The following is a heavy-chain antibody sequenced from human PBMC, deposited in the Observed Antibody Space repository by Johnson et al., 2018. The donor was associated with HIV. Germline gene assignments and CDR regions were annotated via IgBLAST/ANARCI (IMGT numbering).Heavy chain of an antibody. CDR2: ISWNSGSI. D-gene: IGHD2-8*01. J-gene: IGHJ3*02. CDR1: GFTFDDYA. Sequence: VQLVESGGGVVQPGRSLRLSCVASGFTFDDYAMHWVRQAPGKGLEWVSGISWNSGSIGYADSVKGRFTISRDNAKNYLYLQMNSLRAEDTAVYYCARDRAGNGVFPDAFDIWGQGTMVTVSS. CDR3: ARDRAGNGVFPDAFDI. V-gene: IGHV3-9*01.